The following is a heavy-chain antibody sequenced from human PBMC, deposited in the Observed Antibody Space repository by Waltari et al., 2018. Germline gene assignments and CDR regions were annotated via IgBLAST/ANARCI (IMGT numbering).Heavy chain of an antibody. D-gene: IGHD2-15*01. CDR2: INSDGSTT. J-gene: IGHJ4*02. Sequence: EVQLVESGGGLVQPGGSLSVSCTTSGSTLTTYRLHWVRQTPGRGLVWVSRINSDGSTTTYADSVRGRFTISRDNARNTLYLQMNSLRADDTAVYYCARGDTVVVVPAPTLDYWGQGTLVTVSS. CDR3: ARGDTVVVVPAPTLDY. V-gene: IGHV3-74*01. CDR1: GSTLTTYR.